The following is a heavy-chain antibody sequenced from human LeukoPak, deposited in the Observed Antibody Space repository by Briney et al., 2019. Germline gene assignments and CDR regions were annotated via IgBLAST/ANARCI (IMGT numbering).Heavy chain of an antibody. Sequence: PGGSLRLSCVASGFPLSNYWMSWVRQAPGKGLEWVANIKQDGSEKYYMDSVRGRFILSRDNAKNSLYLQMNSLRAEDTAVYYCARLDATYGDPSIRYYYYYMDVWGKGTTVTVSS. CDR3: ARLDATYGDPSIRYYYYYMDV. CDR2: IKQDGSEK. V-gene: IGHV3-7*01. CDR1: GFPLSNYW. J-gene: IGHJ6*03. D-gene: IGHD4-17*01.